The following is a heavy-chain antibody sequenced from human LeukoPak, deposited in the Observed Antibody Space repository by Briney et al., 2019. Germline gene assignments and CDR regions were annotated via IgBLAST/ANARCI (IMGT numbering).Heavy chain of an antibody. J-gene: IGHJ4*02. Sequence: SGESLKISCKASGYTFTNYWIGWVRKLHGKGLEWMGIMYPGDSDTRYSPSFQGQVSISADKSISTAYLQWSSLKASETAMNYWAASTYGSGSYVGFDSWGQGTLVTVSS. V-gene: IGHV5-51*01. CDR1: GYTFTNYW. CDR3: AASTYGSGSYVGFDS. D-gene: IGHD3-10*01. CDR2: MYPGDSDT.